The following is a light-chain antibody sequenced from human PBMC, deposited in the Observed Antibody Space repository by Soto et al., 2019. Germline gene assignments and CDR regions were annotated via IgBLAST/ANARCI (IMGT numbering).Light chain of an antibody. CDR3: QQYDTTPIT. V-gene: IGKV4-1*01. Sequence: IVMTQSPDSLAVSLGERATINCKSSQSVLYTSNNKNYLAWYRQRPGQPPKLLLYWASTRASGVPDRFSGSGSGTDFTLTISSLQAEDVAVYYCQQYDTTPITFGQGTRLEI. CDR2: WAS. J-gene: IGKJ5*01. CDR1: QSVLYTSNNKNY.